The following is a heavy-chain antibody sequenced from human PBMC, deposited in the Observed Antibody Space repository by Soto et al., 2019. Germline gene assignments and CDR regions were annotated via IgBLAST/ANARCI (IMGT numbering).Heavy chain of an antibody. CDR3: AARNIVVYFDY. CDR2: INHSGST. Sequence: SETLSLTCAVYGGSFSGYYWSWIRQPPGKGLEWIGEINHSGSTNYNPSLKSRVTISVDTSKNQFSLKLSSVTAADTAVYYCAARNIVVYFDYWGQGTLVTVSS. D-gene: IGHD2-15*01. CDR1: GGSFSGYY. J-gene: IGHJ4*02. V-gene: IGHV4-34*01.